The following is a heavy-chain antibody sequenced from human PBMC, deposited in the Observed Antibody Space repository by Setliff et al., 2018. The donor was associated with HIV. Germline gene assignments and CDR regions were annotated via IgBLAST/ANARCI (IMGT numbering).Heavy chain of an antibody. CDR3: ARSHYDSRGYYYRGDAFDI. J-gene: IGHJ3*02. CDR1: GFTFSDYW. CDR2: INQDGSEK. Sequence: GGSLRLSCAASGFTFSDYWMSWVRQAPGKGLEWVANINQDGSEKNYVDSVKGRFTISRDNAKNSLYLQMNSLRAEDTAVYYCARSHYDSRGYYYRGDAFDIWGRGTMVTVS. V-gene: IGHV3-7*01. D-gene: IGHD3-22*01.